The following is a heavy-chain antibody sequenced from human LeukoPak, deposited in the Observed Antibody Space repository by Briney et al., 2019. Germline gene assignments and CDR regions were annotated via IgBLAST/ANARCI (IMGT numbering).Heavy chain of an antibody. V-gene: IGHV1-2*02. CDR2: IYPNSGAT. CDR3: ARGVLRYFDWPLSY. D-gene: IGHD3-9*01. CDR1: GYTFTGYY. Sequence: GASVKVSCKASGYTFTGYYMHWVRQAPGQGLEWMGWIYPNSGATKYAQKFQGRVTMTRDTSISTAYMELSRLRSDDTAVYYCARGVLRYFDWPLSYWGQGTLVTVSS. J-gene: IGHJ4*02.